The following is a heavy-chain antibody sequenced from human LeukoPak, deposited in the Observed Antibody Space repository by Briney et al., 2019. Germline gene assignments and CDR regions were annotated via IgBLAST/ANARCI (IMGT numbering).Heavy chain of an antibody. CDR1: GFTFSSYA. V-gene: IGHV3-21*01. CDR2: ISSSSSYI. CDR3: ARGRAYDSSGYGPFDY. J-gene: IGHJ4*02. D-gene: IGHD3-22*01. Sequence: GGSLRLSCVASGFTFSSYAMSWVRQAPGKGLEWVSSISSSSSYIYYADSVKGRFTISRDNAKNSLYLQMNSLRAEDTAVYYCARGRAYDSSGYGPFDYWGQGTLVTVSS.